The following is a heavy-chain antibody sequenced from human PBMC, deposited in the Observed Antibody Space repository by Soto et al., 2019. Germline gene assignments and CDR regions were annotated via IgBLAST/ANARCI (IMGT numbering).Heavy chain of an antibody. V-gene: IGHV1-2*04. CDR2: INPNSGGT. Sequence: QVQLVQSGAEVKKPGTSVKVSCKASGYTFTGYYMHWVRQAPGQGLEWMGWINPNSGGTNYAQKFQGWVTMTRDTSISTAYMELSRLRSDDTAVYYCARAPGSGRPNFDYWGQGTLVTVSS. CDR3: ARAPGSGRPNFDY. D-gene: IGHD3-10*01. J-gene: IGHJ4*02. CDR1: GYTFTGYY.